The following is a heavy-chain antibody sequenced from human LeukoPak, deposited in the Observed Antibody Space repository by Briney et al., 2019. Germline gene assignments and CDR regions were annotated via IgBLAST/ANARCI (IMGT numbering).Heavy chain of an antibody. V-gene: IGHV3-9*01. D-gene: IGHD3-10*01. Sequence: GGSLRLSCAASGFTFDDYAMHWVRQAPGKGLEWVSGISWNSGSIGYADSVKGRFTISRDNAKNSLYLQMNSLRAEDTALYYCAKDIGLGDFPSAFDIWGQGTMVTVSS. CDR1: GFTFDDYA. CDR2: ISWNSGSI. CDR3: AKDIGLGDFPSAFDI. J-gene: IGHJ3*02.